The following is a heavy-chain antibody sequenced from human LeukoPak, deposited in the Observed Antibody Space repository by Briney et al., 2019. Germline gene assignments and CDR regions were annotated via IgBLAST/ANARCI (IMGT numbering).Heavy chain of an antibody. Sequence: SETLSLTCTVSGGSISSSSYYWGWIRQPPGKGLEWIGSIYYSGSTYYNPSLKSRVTISVDTSKNQFSLKLSSVTAADTAVYYCARDHGDPTPYYYYYMDVWGKGTTVTVSS. V-gene: IGHV4-39*07. J-gene: IGHJ6*03. CDR2: IYYSGST. CDR1: GGSISSSSYY. CDR3: ARDHGDPTPYYYYYMDV. D-gene: IGHD4-17*01.